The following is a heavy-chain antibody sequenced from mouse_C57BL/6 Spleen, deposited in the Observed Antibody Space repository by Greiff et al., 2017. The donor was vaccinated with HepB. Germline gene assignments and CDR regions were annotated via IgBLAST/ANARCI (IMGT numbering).Heavy chain of an antibody. CDR1: GFNIKDYY. V-gene: IGHV14-1*01. CDR3: TTWGQRRLAWFAY. D-gene: IGHD3-2*02. J-gene: IGHJ3*01. CDR2: IDPEDGDT. Sequence: VQLQQSGAELVRPGASVKLSCTASGFNIKDYYMHWVKQRPEQGLEWIGRIDPEDGDTEYAPKFQGEATMTADTSSNTAYLQLSSLTSEDTAVYYCTTWGQRRLAWFAYWGHVTLVTVSA.